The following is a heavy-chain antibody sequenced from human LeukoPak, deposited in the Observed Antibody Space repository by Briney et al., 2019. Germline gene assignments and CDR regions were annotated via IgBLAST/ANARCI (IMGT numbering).Heavy chain of an antibody. CDR3: AKVPLYDFWSGIYFDY. V-gene: IGHV3-23*01. Sequence: GGSLRLSCAASGFTFSSYAMSWVRQAPGKGLEWVSVISGSGGSTYYADSVKGRFTISRDNSKNTLYLQMNSLRAEDTAVYYCAKVPLYDFWSGIYFDYWGQGTLVTVSS. CDR1: GFTFSSYA. D-gene: IGHD3-3*01. CDR2: ISGSGGST. J-gene: IGHJ4*02.